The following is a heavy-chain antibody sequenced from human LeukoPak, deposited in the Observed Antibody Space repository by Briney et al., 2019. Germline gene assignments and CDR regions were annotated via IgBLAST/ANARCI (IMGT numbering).Heavy chain of an antibody. CDR3: AREYYDAFDI. CDR1: GFTVSSNY. V-gene: IGHV3-53*04. J-gene: IGHJ3*02. D-gene: IGHD2-8*01. CDR2: IYSGGST. Sequence: PGGSLRLSCAASGFTVSSNYMSWVRQAPGKGLEWVSVIYSGGSTYYADSVKGRSTISRHNSKNTLYLQMNSLRAEDTAVYYCAREYYDAFDIWGQGTMVTVSS.